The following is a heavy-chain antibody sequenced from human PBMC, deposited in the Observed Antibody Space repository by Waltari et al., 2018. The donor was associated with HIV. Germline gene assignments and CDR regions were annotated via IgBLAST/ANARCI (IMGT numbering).Heavy chain of an antibody. CDR2: IKQDGGEK. Sequence: EVQLVESGGGLVQPGESLRLSCATSGFTFSNYWMSWVRQAPGKGMGWVANIKQDGGEKYYVDRVKGRFTMSRDNAKNSLYLQMNSLRAEDTAVYYCARVYSSTSGRALDYWGRGTLVTVSS. J-gene: IGHJ4*02. CDR3: ARVYSSTSGRALDY. V-gene: IGHV3-7*01. D-gene: IGHD2-2*01. CDR1: GFTFSNYW.